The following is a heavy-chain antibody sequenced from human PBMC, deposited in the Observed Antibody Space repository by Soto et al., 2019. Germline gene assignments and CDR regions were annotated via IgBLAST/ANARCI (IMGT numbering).Heavy chain of an antibody. J-gene: IGHJ4*02. CDR2: IYYSGST. Sequence: SATLSLTCTVSGVSISSGDYYWSWIRQPPGKGLEWIGYIYYSGSTNYNPSLKSRVTISGDTSKNQFSLKLSSVTAADTAVYYCAREARSGGNSFDYWGQGTLVTVSS. D-gene: IGHD2-15*01. CDR3: AREARSGGNSFDY. CDR1: GVSISSGDYY. V-gene: IGHV4-61*08.